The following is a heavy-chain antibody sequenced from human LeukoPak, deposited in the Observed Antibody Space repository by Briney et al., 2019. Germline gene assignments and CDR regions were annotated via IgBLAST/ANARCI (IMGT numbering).Heavy chain of an antibody. J-gene: IGHJ5*02. CDR2: ISLSGTDT. D-gene: IGHD2-8*01. Sequence: PGGSLRLSCAASGFIFRSYVMSWVRQAPGKGLEWVSGISLSGTDTYYTDSVRGRFIISRDNSKNTLYLQMNSLRAEETAVYYCATRGHIVVMAKPVVDPWGQGTLVTVSS. CDR3: ATRGHIVVMAKPVVDP. CDR1: GFIFRSYV. V-gene: IGHV3-23*01.